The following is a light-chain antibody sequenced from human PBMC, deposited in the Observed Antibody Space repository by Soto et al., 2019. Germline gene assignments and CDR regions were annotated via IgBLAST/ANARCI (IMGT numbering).Light chain of an antibody. J-gene: IGKJ2*01. CDR1: QSVSSY. CDR3: QQRSNWPPT. Sequence: EIVLTQSPATLSLSPGERATLSCRASQSVSSYLAWYQQKPGQAPRLRIYDASTRATGIPARFSGSGSGTDFTLTISSLEPEDFAAYYCQQRSNWPPTFGQWTKLEIK. CDR2: DAS. V-gene: IGKV3-11*01.